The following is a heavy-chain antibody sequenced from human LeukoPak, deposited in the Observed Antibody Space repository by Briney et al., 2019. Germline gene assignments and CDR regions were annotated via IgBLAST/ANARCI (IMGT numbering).Heavy chain of an antibody. Sequence: ASVKVSCKASGYTFTDYYMHWVRQAPGQGLEWMGWINPNSGDTDYAQEFQGRVTMTRDTSISTAYMELSRLRSDDTAVYYCARDMDTGPDLFDYWGQGTLVTVPS. CDR3: ARDMDTGPDLFDY. J-gene: IGHJ4*02. D-gene: IGHD5-18*01. CDR1: GYTFTDYY. CDR2: INPNSGDT. V-gene: IGHV1-2*02.